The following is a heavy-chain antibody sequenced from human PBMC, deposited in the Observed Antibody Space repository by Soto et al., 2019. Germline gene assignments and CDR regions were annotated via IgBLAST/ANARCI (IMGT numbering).Heavy chain of an antibody. J-gene: IGHJ4*02. CDR2: INSSTGNK. CDR3: ARGDYPDY. V-gene: IGHV3-48*03. CDR1: GFTFSSFE. Sequence: EVQLVESGGGLVQPGGSLRLSCAAFGFTFSSFEFNWVRQAPGKGLEWISYINSSTGNKYYADSVRGRFTISRDNTQNSLYLQMNSLRVEDTATYYCARGDYPDYWGQGTLVTVSS.